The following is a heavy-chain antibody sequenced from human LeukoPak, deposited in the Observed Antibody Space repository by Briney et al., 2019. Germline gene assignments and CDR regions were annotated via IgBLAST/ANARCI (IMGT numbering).Heavy chain of an antibody. V-gene: IGHV1-2*02. CDR1: GYTFTGYY. D-gene: IGHD6-19*01. CDR3: ARDRVGSGWPRPYYFEK. Sequence: ASVKVSCKPTGYTFTGYYLHWLRQAPGQGFEWLGWINPNTGATMSAQKFKGRVTMTRDTSIDTAYMELSRLTSDDTAVYYCARDRVGSGWPRPYYFEKWGQGTLVTVSS. CDR2: INPNTGAT. J-gene: IGHJ4*02.